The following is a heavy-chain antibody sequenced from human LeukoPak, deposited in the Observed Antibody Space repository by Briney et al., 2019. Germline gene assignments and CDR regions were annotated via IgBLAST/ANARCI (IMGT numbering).Heavy chain of an antibody. Sequence: SGGSLRLSCAASGFTFRTYWMSSVRQAPGKGLEWVANIKQDGNEKYYVDSVKGRFTISRDNAKNSLDLQMNSLRAEDTAVYYCARDTLGEGEDANYAVYYFDYWGQGTPVTVSS. J-gene: IGHJ4*02. V-gene: IGHV3-7*01. CDR3: ARDTLGEGEDANYAVYYFDY. D-gene: IGHD4/OR15-4a*01. CDR1: GFTFRTYW. CDR2: IKQDGNEK.